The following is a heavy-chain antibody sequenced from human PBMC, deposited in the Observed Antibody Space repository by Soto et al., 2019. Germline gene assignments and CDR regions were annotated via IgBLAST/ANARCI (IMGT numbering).Heavy chain of an antibody. CDR2: IIPIFGTA. J-gene: IGHJ4*02. D-gene: IGHD3-22*01. Sequence: ASLKVSCKAAGGTFSGYAISWVRQAPGQGLEWMGGIIPIFGTANYAQKFQGRVTITADESTSTAYMELSSLRSEDTAVYYCARDRGYYDSSGYYWGQGTLVTVSS. CDR1: GGTFSGYA. V-gene: IGHV1-69*13. CDR3: ARDRGYYDSSGYY.